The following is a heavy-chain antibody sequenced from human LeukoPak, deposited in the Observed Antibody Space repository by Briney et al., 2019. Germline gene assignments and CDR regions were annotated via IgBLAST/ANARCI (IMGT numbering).Heavy chain of an antibody. D-gene: IGHD3-10*01. Sequence: GGSLRLSCAASGITLSVYWMSWVRQAPGKGLEWVANIKQDGSVKNYVDSVKGRFTISRDNAKNSLFLQMNSLRAEDTAVYYCARDPSGSPVFDPWGQGTLVTVSS. J-gene: IGHJ5*02. V-gene: IGHV3-7*01. CDR1: GITLSVYW. CDR3: ARDPSGSPVFDP. CDR2: IKQDGSVK.